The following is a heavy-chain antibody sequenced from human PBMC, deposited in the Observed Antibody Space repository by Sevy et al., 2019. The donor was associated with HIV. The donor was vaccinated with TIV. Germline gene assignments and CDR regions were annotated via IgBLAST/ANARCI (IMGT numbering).Heavy chain of an antibody. J-gene: IGHJ4*02. D-gene: IGHD3-10*01. CDR1: GFTFSNSW. CDR3: GRGTRGFVDH. V-gene: IGHV3-74*01. Sequence: LSCAASGFTFSNSWMHRVRQGPGKGLVWVARINSDGQSYADSVKGRFTISRDNAKNTLFLQMNSLTTEDTAVYFCGRGTRGFVDHWGQGTLVTVSS. CDR2: INSDG.